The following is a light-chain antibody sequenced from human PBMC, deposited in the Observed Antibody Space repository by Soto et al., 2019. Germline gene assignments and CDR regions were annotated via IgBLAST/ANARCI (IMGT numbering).Light chain of an antibody. Sequence: EIVMSQSPATLSVSPGERSTLSCRASQSVSSNLAWYQQRPGQAPRLLIYSASTRATGIPARFSGSGSGTEFTLTISSLQSEDFAVYYCHQYNHWLTWTFGQGTKVDI. CDR1: QSVSSN. V-gene: IGKV3-15*01. J-gene: IGKJ1*01. CDR2: SAS. CDR3: HQYNHWLTWT.